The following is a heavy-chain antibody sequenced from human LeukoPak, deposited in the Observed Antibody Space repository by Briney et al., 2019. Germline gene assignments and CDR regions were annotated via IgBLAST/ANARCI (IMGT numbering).Heavy chain of an antibody. D-gene: IGHD6-19*01. V-gene: IGHV3-11*04. J-gene: IGHJ4*02. CDR2: ISSSGSTI. CDR1: GITFSGYY. Sequence: GGSLRLSCAASGITFSGYYMSWIRQAPGKGLEWVSYISSSGSTIYYADSVKGRFTISRDNRKNSLYLQMSSLRAEDTAVYYCARDRSPSIAVAGTGDYWGQGTLVTVSS. CDR3: ARDRSPSIAVAGTGDY.